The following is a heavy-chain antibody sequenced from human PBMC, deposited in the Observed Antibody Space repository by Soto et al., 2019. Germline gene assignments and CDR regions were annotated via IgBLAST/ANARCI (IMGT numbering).Heavy chain of an antibody. CDR2: IYYTGST. D-gene: IGHD3-10*01. Sequence: SETLSLTCTVSGGSISSYYWSWTRQAPGKVLEWIGNIYYTGSTNYSPSLKSRVTISLDTSKNQFSLNLNSVSAADTAVYYCAREVVRGAHFDYWGQGTLVTVSS. J-gene: IGHJ4*02. V-gene: IGHV4-59*01. CDR1: GGSISSYY. CDR3: AREVVRGAHFDY.